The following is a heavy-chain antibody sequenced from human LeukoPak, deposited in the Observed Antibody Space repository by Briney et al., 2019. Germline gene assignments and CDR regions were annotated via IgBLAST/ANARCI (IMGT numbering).Heavy chain of an antibody. Sequence: ASVKVSFKASGYIFTNYGINWVRQAPGRGLEWMGWISAYNGNTKYTQKLQDRVTMTTDTSTSTAYMELKTLRTDDTAVYFCARAGYSRFVDDLDYWGQGTLVTVSS. J-gene: IGHJ4*02. CDR1: GYIFTNYG. CDR2: ISAYNGNT. D-gene: IGHD1-26*01. CDR3: ARAGYSRFVDDLDY. V-gene: IGHV1-18*01.